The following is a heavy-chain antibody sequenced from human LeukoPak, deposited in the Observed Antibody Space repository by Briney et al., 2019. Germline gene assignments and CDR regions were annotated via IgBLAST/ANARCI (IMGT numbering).Heavy chain of an antibody. CDR1: GGSFSGYY. CDR3: ARLPCRGRSTGCSDY. Sequence: SETLSLTCAVYGGSFSGYYWSWIRQPPGKGLEWIGEINHSGSTNYNPSLKSRVTISVDTSKNQSSLKLRSLTAADTAVYYCARLPCRGRSTGCSDYWGQGTLVTFSS. D-gene: IGHD2-2*01. V-gene: IGHV4-34*01. J-gene: IGHJ4*02. CDR2: INHSGST.